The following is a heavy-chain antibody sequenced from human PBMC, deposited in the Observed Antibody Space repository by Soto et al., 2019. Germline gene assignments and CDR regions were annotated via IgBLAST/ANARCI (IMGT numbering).Heavy chain of an antibody. Sequence: ASVKVSCKASGYTFTSYYMHWVRQAPGQGLEWMGVINPSGGSTSYAQKFQGRVTMTRDTSTSTVYMELSSLRSEDTAVYYCARPGIAVAGRYYYYGMDVWGQGTTVTVSS. CDR2: INPSGGST. CDR3: ARPGIAVAGRYYYYGMDV. D-gene: IGHD6-19*01. V-gene: IGHV1-46*01. J-gene: IGHJ6*02. CDR1: GYTFTSYY.